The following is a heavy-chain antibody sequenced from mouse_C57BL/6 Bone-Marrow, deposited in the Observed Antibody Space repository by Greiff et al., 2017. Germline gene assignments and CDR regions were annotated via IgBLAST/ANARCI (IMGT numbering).Heavy chain of an antibody. D-gene: IGHD2-3*01. CDR3: ARNDSYLAWFAY. CDR1: GYTFTSYS. V-gene: IGHV1-55*01. CDR2: IYPGSGST. J-gene: IGHJ3*01. Sequence: QVQLQQPGAELVKPGASVKMSCKASGYTFTSYSITWVKQRPGQGLEWIGDIYPGSGSTNYNEKFKSKATLTVDTSSSTAYMQLSSLTSEDSAVYYCARNDSYLAWFAYWGQETLVTVSA.